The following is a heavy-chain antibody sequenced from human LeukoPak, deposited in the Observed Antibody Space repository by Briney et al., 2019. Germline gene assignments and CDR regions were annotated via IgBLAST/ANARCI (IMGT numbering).Heavy chain of an antibody. D-gene: IGHD2-15*01. V-gene: IGHV3-21*04. J-gene: IGHJ4*02. CDR1: GFTFSSYA. CDR3: AKLPEYCTDGSCYDY. CDR2: ISTSSSYI. Sequence: GGSLRLXCVASGFTFSSYAMNWVRQAPGKGLEWISSISTSSSYIYYANSVKGRFTISRDNAKNSLYLQMNSLRAEDTAVYYCAKLPEYCTDGSCYDYWGQGTLVTVSS.